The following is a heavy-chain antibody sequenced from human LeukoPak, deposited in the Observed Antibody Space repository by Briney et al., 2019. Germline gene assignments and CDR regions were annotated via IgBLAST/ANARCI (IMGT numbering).Heavy chain of an antibody. V-gene: IGHV3-30*04. J-gene: IGHJ6*02. CDR2: ISYDGSNK. D-gene: IGHD4-23*01. CDR1: VFYFSSYS. Sequence: GRSLILSCAASVFYFSSYSMYWVRHAPCKGLEWVAAISYDGSNKYYADSVKGRFTISRDNSKNTLYLQMNSLRAEDTAVYYCARETTVVPTYYYGMDVRGQGTTVTVSS. CDR3: ARETTVVPTYYYGMDV.